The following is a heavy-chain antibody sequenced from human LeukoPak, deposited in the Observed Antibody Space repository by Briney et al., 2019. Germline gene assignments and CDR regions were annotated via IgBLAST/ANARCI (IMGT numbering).Heavy chain of an antibody. V-gene: IGHV3-23*01. CDR1: GFSFATYA. CDR3: AKRSAYTTGWFFDF. Sequence: GGSLKLSCAASGFSFATYAMSWVRQAPGEGLEWVSSISGSGDNTYYAESVKGRFTISRDNSKNTLFLQMNSLRAEDTAVFYCAKRSAYTTGWFFDFWGQGTQVTVSS. CDR2: ISGSGDNT. J-gene: IGHJ4*02. D-gene: IGHD6-19*01.